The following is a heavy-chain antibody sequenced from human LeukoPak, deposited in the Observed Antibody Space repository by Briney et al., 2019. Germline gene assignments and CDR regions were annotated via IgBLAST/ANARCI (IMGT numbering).Heavy chain of an antibody. Sequence: QSGGSLRLSCVVSGFTVTSNYISWVRQAPGKGLEWVSSISYSADSTYYADSVKGRFTISRDNSKNTLWLQMDSLRAEDTAVYYCAKFLSSYYYFDYWGQGTLVTVSS. D-gene: IGHD2-21*01. CDR2: ISYSADST. CDR1: GFTVTSNY. CDR3: AKFLSSYYYFDY. V-gene: IGHV3-23*01. J-gene: IGHJ4*02.